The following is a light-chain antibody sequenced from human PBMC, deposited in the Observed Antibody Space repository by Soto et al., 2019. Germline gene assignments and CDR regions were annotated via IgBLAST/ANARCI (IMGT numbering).Light chain of an antibody. Sequence: EIVMTQSPATLSVSPGERATLSCRASQSVSSNLAWYQQKPGQAPRRLIYGVSPRATGIPVRFSGSGSGTEFTLTISSLQSEDFAVYYCQQYNNWYPITFGQGTRLEIK. CDR1: QSVSSN. CDR2: GVS. J-gene: IGKJ5*01. V-gene: IGKV3-15*01. CDR3: QQYNNWYPIT.